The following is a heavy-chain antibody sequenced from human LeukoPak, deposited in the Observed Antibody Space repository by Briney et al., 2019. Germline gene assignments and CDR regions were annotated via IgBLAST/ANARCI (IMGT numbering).Heavy chain of an antibody. Sequence: GGSLRLSCAASGFTFSSYGMPWVRQAPGKGLEWVAVIWYDGSNKYYADSVKGRFTISRDNSKNTLYLQMNSLRAEDTAVYYCARAGASYSGYDVPYYYYGMDVWGQGTTVTVSS. CDR1: GFTFSSYG. J-gene: IGHJ6*02. CDR3: ARAGASYSGYDVPYYYYGMDV. D-gene: IGHD5-12*01. V-gene: IGHV3-33*01. CDR2: IWYDGSNK.